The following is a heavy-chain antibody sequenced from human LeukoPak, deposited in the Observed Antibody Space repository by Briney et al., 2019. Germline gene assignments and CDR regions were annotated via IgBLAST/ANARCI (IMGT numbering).Heavy chain of an antibody. D-gene: IGHD3-22*01. Sequence: SETLSLTCTVSGYSISSGYYWGWIRQPPGKGLEWIGSIYHSGSTYYNPSLKSRVTISLDTSKNQFSLKLSSVTAADTAVYYRASPLDCYDSSGYPNDAFDIWGQGTMVTVSS. J-gene: IGHJ3*02. CDR2: IYHSGST. V-gene: IGHV4-38-2*02. CDR1: GYSISSGYY. CDR3: ASPLDCYDSSGYPNDAFDI.